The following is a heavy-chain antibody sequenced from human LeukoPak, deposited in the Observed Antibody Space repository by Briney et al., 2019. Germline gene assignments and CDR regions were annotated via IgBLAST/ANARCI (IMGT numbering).Heavy chain of an antibody. V-gene: IGHV4-4*07. CDR1: GGSISSYY. D-gene: IGHD6-13*01. CDR3: AKYVGKRSSSWYWDYYYMDV. J-gene: IGHJ6*03. CDR2: IYTSGST. Sequence: PSETLSLTCTVSGGSISSYYWSWIRQPAGKGLEWIGRIYTSGSTNYNPSLKSRVTMSVDTSKNLFSLKLSSVTAADTAVYYCAKYVGKRSSSWYWDYYYMDVWGKGTTVTVSS.